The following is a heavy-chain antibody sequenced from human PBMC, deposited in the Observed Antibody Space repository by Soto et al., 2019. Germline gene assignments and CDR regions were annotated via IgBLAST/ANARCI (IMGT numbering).Heavy chain of an antibody. CDR2: ISGSGGST. J-gene: IGHJ3*02. CDR1: GFIFSNYA. CDR3: AKDIYCIGVRAFDI. Sequence: EVQLLESGGGLVQPGGSLRLSCAASGFIFSNYAMNWVRQAPGKGLEWVSVISGSGGSTYYADSVKGRFTISRDNSRNTLYVQMNSLRAEDRAVYYCAKDIYCIGVRAFDIWGQGTMVTVSS. D-gene: IGHD3-16*01. V-gene: IGHV3-23*01.